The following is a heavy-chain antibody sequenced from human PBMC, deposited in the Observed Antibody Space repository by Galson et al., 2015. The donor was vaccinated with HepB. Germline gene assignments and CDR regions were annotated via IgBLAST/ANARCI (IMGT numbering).Heavy chain of an antibody. J-gene: IGHJ4*02. Sequence: SLRLSCAASGFTFSDYYMSWIRQAPGKGLEWVSYISSSSSYTNYADSVKGRFTISRDNAKNSLYLQMNSLRAEDTAVYYCARGTSRNSSPFVYWGQGTLVTVSS. CDR1: GFTFSDYY. CDR3: ARGTSRNSSPFVY. V-gene: IGHV3-11*05. CDR2: ISSSSSYT. D-gene: IGHD2-2*01.